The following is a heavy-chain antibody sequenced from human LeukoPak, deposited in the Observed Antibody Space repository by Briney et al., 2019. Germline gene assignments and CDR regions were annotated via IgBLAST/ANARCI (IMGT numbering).Heavy chain of an antibody. Sequence: GASVKVSCKASGGTFSSYAISWVRQAPGQGLEWMGGIIPIFGTANYAQKFQGRVTITADESTSTAYMELSSLRSEDTAVYYCARKTHYYGSGSYYLPWDYWGQGTLVTVSS. D-gene: IGHD3-10*01. CDR3: ARKTHYYGSGSYYLPWDY. J-gene: IGHJ4*02. CDR1: GGTFSSYA. V-gene: IGHV1-69*13. CDR2: IIPIFGTA.